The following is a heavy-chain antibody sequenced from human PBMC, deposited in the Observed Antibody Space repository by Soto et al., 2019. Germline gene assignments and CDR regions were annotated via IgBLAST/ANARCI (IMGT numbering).Heavy chain of an antibody. CDR2: ISGSGGST. J-gene: IGHJ4*02. D-gene: IGHD3-22*01. CDR3: AKETYYYDSSGPTPFDY. Sequence: GGSLRLSCAASGFTFSSYAMSWVRQAPGKGLEWVSAISGSGGSTYYADSVKGRFTISRDNSKNTLYLQMNSLRAEDTAVYYCAKETYYYDSSGPTPFDYSGQGTLVTVSS. V-gene: IGHV3-23*01. CDR1: GFTFSSYA.